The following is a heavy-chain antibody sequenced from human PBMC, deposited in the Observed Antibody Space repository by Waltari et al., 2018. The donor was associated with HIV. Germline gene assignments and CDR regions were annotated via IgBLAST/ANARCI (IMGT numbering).Heavy chain of an antibody. CDR1: GYTFSSYD. CDR2: KNPNSGNT. D-gene: IGHD6-19*01. Sequence: QVQLVQSGAEVKKPGASVKVSCKASGYTFSSYDINWVRQATGQGLEWMGWKNPNSGNTVYAQMVQGRVNMTRNTSISTAYMELSSLRSEDTAVYYCARVSVGYSSSSRYGMDVWGQGTTVTVSS. J-gene: IGHJ6*02. CDR3: ARVSVGYSSSSRYGMDV. V-gene: IGHV1-8*01.